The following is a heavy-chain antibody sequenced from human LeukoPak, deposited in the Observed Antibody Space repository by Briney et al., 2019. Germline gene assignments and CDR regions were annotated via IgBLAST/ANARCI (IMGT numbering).Heavy chain of an antibody. J-gene: IGHJ6*02. CDR3: ARVDSSSSYGMDV. V-gene: IGHV4-59*01. CDR1: GGSISSYY. Sequence: SETLSLTCTVSGGSISSYYWSWTRQPPGKGLEWVGHIYYSGSTNYNPSLKSRVTISVDTSKNHFSLKLTSVTTADTAVYYCARVDSSSSYGMDVWGQGTTVTVSS. CDR2: IYYSGST. D-gene: IGHD6-6*01.